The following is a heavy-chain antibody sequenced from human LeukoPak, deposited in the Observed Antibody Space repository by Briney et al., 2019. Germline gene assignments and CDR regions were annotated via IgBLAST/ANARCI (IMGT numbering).Heavy chain of an antibody. CDR2: INPKSGGA. J-gene: IGHJ5*02. CDR1: GYTFTVYY. D-gene: IGHD1-14*01. V-gene: IGHV1-2*07. CDR3: SSEDVCRGGIWVDP. Sequence: GASVNVSCKASGYTFTVYYIHWVRQAPGPGLEWIEWINPKSGGADYAHKYQGRGSMTRDTSISTDYLELNRLRSVDTAVYDCSSEDVCRGGIWVDPSGQG.